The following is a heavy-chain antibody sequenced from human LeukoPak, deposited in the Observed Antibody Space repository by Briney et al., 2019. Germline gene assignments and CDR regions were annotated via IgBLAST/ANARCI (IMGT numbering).Heavy chain of an antibody. V-gene: IGHV3-23*01. CDR2: ITDSGGRT. D-gene: IGHD4-11*01. Sequence: GGSPRLSCAASGFTFRSYAMSWVRQAPGKGLEWVSCITDSGGRTFYADSVKGRFTISRDNAKNTLYLQMNSLRDDDTAVYYCAKALYDYSYYDWFDPWGQGTLVTVSS. CDR1: GFTFRSYA. J-gene: IGHJ5*02. CDR3: AKALYDYSYYDWFDP.